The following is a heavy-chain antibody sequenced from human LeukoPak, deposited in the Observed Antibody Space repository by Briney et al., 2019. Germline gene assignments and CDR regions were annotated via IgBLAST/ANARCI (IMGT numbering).Heavy chain of an antibody. Sequence: SETLSLTCTVSGGSISSYYWSWIRQPAGKGLEWIGRIYTSGSTNYNPSLKSRVTMSVDTSKNQFSLKLSSVTAADTAGYYCARDLSGGYYYYYMDVWGKGTTVTISS. D-gene: IGHD2-15*01. CDR2: IYTSGST. J-gene: IGHJ6*03. CDR1: GGSISSYY. CDR3: ARDLSGGYYYYYMDV. V-gene: IGHV4-4*07.